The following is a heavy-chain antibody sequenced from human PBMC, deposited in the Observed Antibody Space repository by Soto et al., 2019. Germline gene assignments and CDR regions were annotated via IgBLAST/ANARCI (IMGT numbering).Heavy chain of an antibody. CDR2: INAGNGNT. CDR1: GYTFTSYA. D-gene: IGHD2-21*02. J-gene: IGHJ4*02. V-gene: IGHV1-3*05. CDR3: ARSIVVVTALDY. Sequence: QVQLVQSGAEEKKPGASVKVYCKASGYTFTSYAMHWVRQAPGQRLEWMGWINAGNGNTKYSQKFQSRVTITRDTSASTAYMELSSLRSEDTAVYYCARSIVVVTALDYWGQGTLVTVSS.